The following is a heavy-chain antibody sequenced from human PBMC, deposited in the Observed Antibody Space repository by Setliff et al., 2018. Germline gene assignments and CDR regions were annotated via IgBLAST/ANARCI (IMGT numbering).Heavy chain of an antibody. Sequence: PGGSLRLSCAASGFTFSTYGLNWVRQAPGKGLEWVSYISSSGSTIYYADSVKGRFTISRDNAKNSLYLQMNSLRAEDTAVYYCARDYLHPSFGYYYGMDVWGQGTTVTVSS. CDR1: GFTFSTYG. J-gene: IGHJ6*02. D-gene: IGHD3-10*01. V-gene: IGHV3-48*04. CDR2: ISSSGSTI. CDR3: ARDYLHPSFGYYYGMDV.